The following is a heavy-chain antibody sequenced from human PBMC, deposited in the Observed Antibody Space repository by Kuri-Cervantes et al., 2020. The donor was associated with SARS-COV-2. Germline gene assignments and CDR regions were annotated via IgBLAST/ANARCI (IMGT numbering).Heavy chain of an antibody. Sequence: LSLTCAASGFTFSSYEMNWVRQAPGKGLEWVSYISSSGSTIYYADSVKGRYTISRDNAKNSLYLQMNSLRAEDTAVYYCARVVIPAALDYWGQGTLVTVSS. CDR2: ISSSGSTI. J-gene: IGHJ4*02. V-gene: IGHV3-48*03. CDR3: ARVVIPAALDY. D-gene: IGHD2-2*01. CDR1: GFTFSSYE.